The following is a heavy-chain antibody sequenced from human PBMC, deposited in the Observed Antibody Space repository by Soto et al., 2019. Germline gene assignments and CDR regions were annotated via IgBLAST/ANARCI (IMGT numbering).Heavy chain of an antibody. D-gene: IGHD3-9*01. J-gene: IGHJ4*02. V-gene: IGHV3-74*01. Sequence: EVQLVESGGDLVQRGGSLRLSCAASGFPFSSYWMHWVRHTPGKGLDWVARISGDGVTTYYADSVTGRFTVSRDNAKNTLSLQISGLRAEDTAVYYCAREYYELLTGSYTDYWGQGTLVSVSS. CDR2: ISGDGVTT. CDR1: GFPFSSYW. CDR3: AREYYELLTGSYTDY.